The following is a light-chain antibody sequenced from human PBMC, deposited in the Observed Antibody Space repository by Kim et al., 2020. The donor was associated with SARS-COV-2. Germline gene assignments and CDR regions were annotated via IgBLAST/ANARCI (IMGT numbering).Light chain of an antibody. CDR2: WAS. Sequence: DIVMNKYPDSLAVSLGERATINCKSSQSVLYSSNNKNYLAWYQQKPGQPPKLLIYWASTRESGVPDRFSGSGSGTDFTLTISSLQAEDVAVYYFQHYYTSPYSFGQWTKLAIK. CDR3: QHYYTSPYS. V-gene: IGKV4-1*01. CDR1: QSVLYSSNNKNY. J-gene: IGKJ2*03.